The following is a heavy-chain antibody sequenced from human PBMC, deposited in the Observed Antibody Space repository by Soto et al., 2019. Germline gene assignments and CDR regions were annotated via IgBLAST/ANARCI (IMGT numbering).Heavy chain of an antibody. CDR2: ISSSGSTI. CDR3: ARDRDDWNDASDDAFDI. CDR1: GFTFSDYY. V-gene: IGHV3-11*01. D-gene: IGHD1-1*01. J-gene: IGHJ3*02. Sequence: GGSLRLSCAASGFTFSDYYMSWIRQAPGKGLEWVSYISSSGSTIYYADSVKGRFTISRDNAKNSLYLQMNSLRAEDTAVYYCARDRDDWNDASDDAFDIWGQGTMVTVSS.